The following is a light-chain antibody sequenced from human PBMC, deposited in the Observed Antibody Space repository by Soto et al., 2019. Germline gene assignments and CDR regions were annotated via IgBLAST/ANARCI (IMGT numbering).Light chain of an antibody. V-gene: IGKV1-39*01. CDR3: QQSYSTPPCT. Sequence: DTQLTPSLSSLSAXVGDXATIXXRXSQSIVTYLNWYRQKPGKAPKLLIYAASNLQSGVPSRFSGRGSGTDFTLTISSLQPEDSATYFCQQSYSTPPCTFCQGTKVDI. J-gene: IGKJ1*01. CDR1: QSIVTY. CDR2: AAS.